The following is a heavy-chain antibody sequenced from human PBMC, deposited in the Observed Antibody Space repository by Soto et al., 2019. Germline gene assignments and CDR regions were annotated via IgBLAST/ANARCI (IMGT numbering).Heavy chain of an antibody. CDR2: INHSGST. CDR1: GGSFSGYY. D-gene: IGHD2-8*02. Sequence: QVQLQQWGAGLLKPSETLSLTCAVYGGSFSGYYWTWIRQPPGTGLEWIGEINHSGSTNYNPSLKSRVTMSVDTSKNQFSLKLTSVTAEDTAVYYCARDKITGRFDYWGQGTLVTVSS. V-gene: IGHV4-34*01. CDR3: ARDKITGRFDY. J-gene: IGHJ4*02.